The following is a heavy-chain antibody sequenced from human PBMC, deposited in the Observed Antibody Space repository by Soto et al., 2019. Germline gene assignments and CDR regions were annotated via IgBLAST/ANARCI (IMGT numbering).Heavy chain of an antibody. V-gene: IGHV3-23*01. J-gene: IGHJ4*02. D-gene: IGHD2-2*01. Sequence: GGSLRLSCAASGFTFSSYAMSWVRQAPGKGLEWVSAISGSGGSTYYADSVKGRFTISRDNSKNTLYLQMNSLRAEDTAVYYCAKGSFGHIVVVPAAIIYFDYWGQGTLVTVSS. CDR3: AKGSFGHIVVVPAAIIYFDY. CDR1: GFTFSSYA. CDR2: ISGSGGST.